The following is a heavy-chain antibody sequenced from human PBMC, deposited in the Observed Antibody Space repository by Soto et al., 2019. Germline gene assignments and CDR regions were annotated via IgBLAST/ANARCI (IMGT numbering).Heavy chain of an antibody. J-gene: IGHJ4*02. CDR3: AREDYRNFDY. D-gene: IGHD4-17*01. V-gene: IGHV3-21*01. CDR2: ISSSSSYI. Sequence: GGSLRLSCAASGFTFSSYSMNWVRQAPGKGLEWVSSISSSSSYIYSADSVKGRFTISRDNAKNSLYLQMNSLRAEDTAVYYCAREDYRNFDYWGQGTLVTVSS. CDR1: GFTFSSYS.